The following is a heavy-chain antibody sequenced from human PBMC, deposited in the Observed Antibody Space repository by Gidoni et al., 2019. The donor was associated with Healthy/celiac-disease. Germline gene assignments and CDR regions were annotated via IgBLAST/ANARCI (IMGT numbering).Heavy chain of an antibody. CDR3: ARVKYSSSSWYFDY. J-gene: IGHJ4*02. Sequence: VQLVQSGAEVKKPGASVKVSCTASGSTFTGYYMHWVRQAPGQGLEWMGWINTNSGGTNYAQKFQGRVTMTRDTSISTAYMERSRLRSDDTAVYYCARVKYSSSSWYFDYWGQGTLVTVSS. CDR1: GSTFTGYY. V-gene: IGHV1-2*02. D-gene: IGHD6-6*01. CDR2: INTNSGGT.